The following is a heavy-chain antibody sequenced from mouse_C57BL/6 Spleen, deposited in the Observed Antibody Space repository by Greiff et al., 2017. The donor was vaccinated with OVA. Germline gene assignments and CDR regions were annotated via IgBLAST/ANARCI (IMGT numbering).Heavy chain of an antibody. J-gene: IGHJ4*01. D-gene: IGHD2-4*01. CDR3: ARDYYDYDDYYAMDY. CDR1: GYTFTDHT. Sequence: VQLQQSDAELVKPGASVKISCKVSGYTFTDHTIHWMKQRPEQGLEWIGYIYPRDGSTKYNEKFKGKATLTADKSSSTAYMQLNSLTSEDSAVYFCARDYYDYDDYYAMDYWGQGTSVTVSS. V-gene: IGHV1-78*01. CDR2: IYPRDGST.